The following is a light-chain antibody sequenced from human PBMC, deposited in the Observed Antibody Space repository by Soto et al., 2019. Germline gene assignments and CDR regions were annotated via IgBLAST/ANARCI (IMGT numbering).Light chain of an antibody. CDR1: PSDIGNYNY. J-gene: IGLJ3*02. CDR2: GVS. Sequence: QSALTQPASVSGSPGQSITISCTGTPSDIGNYNYVSWYQQHPGKAPKLIIYGVSNRPSGVSNRFSAPKSGNAASLTISGLQAEDEADYYCSSYTAYTTLWVFGGGTKLTVL. V-gene: IGLV2-14*01. CDR3: SSYTAYTTLWV.